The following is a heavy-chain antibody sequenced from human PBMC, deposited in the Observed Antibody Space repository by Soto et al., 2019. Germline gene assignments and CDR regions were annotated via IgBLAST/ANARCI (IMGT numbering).Heavy chain of an antibody. D-gene: IGHD2-2*02. CDR1: GFTFRSFG. CDR3: AKHLKYTPSDGMDV. V-gene: IGHV3-30*18. J-gene: IGHJ6*04. Sequence: GGSLRLSCAASGFTFRSFGMHWVRQAPGKGLEWVALISYDGSDEYYADSVKGRFTVSRDNSKNTLYLQMNSLKVEDTAIYYFAKHLKYTPSDGMDVWGKETTVTFSS. CDR2: ISYDGSDE.